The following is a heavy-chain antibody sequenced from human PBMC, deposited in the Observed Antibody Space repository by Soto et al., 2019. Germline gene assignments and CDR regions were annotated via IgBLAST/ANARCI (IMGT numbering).Heavy chain of an antibody. V-gene: IGHV3-21*01. CDR3: ARKKGDTFDI. Sequence: EVQLVESGGGLVKPGGSLRLSCAASGFTFSSYTMNWVRQAPGKGLEWVSFISSSGTYTYYADSLKGRFTISRDNAKESLYLQMNSLRAEDTAVYYCARKKGDTFDIWGQGKMVTVSS. J-gene: IGHJ3*02. CDR2: ISSSGTYT. CDR1: GFTFSSYT.